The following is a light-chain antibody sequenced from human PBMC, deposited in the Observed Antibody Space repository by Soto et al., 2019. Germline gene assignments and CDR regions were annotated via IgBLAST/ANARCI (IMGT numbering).Light chain of an antibody. CDR1: QGISNW. CDR2: AGS. J-gene: IGKJ4*01. V-gene: IGKV1D-16*01. CDR3: QQYNSYHLT. Sequence: DLQMTQSPSSLSAYIGDRVTITCRACQGISNWFAWFQQRPEQAPKPLIYAGSNLQSAPPSRFSGSVSGTDFTLTISGLQPEDFATYYCQQYNSYHLTCGGGTKVEIK.